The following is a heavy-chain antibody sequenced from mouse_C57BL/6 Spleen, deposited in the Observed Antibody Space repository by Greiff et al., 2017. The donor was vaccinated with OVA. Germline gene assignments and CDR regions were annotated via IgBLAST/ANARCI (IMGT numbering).Heavy chain of an antibody. CDR2: IDPSDSYT. Sequence: VQLQQPGAELVMPGASVKLSCKASGYTFTSYWMHWVKRRPGQGLEWIGEIDPSDSYTNYNQKFKGKSTLTVDKSSSTAYMQLSSLTSEDSAVYYCARWGDGYAYWGQGTLVTVSA. CDR1: GYTFTSYW. D-gene: IGHD2-3*01. CDR3: ARWGDGYAY. J-gene: IGHJ3*01. V-gene: IGHV1-69*01.